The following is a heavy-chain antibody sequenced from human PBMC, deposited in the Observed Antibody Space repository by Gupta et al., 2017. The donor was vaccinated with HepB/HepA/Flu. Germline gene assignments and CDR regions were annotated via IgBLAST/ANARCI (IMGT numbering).Heavy chain of an antibody. V-gene: IGHV3-30*18. CDR2: ISNDGSIQ. J-gene: IGHJ4*02. CDR3: AKELGDYDYQYDY. D-gene: IGHD5-12*01. CDR1: RFTFSNYG. Sequence: QVQLVESGGGVVQPGRSLRLSCAASRFTFSNYGMHWVRQAPGKGLEWVAVISNDGSIQYYADSVKGRFTISRDNSKNTLYLQMNSLRAEDTAVYYCAKELGDYDYQYDYWGQGTLVTVSS.